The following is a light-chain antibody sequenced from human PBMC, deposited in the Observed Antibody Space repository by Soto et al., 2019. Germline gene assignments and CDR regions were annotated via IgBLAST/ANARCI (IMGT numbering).Light chain of an antibody. CDR1: QGNNTW. Sequence: DIQMTQTPSSVSAFVGDRVTITCRASQGNNTWLAWYQHKPGKAPKLLMYSASILHTGVSSRFTGGGSGTEFTLTINSLQPEDFATYYCQQSDTLPITFGGGTKGDI. V-gene: IGKV1-12*01. J-gene: IGKJ4*02. CDR2: SAS. CDR3: QQSDTLPIT.